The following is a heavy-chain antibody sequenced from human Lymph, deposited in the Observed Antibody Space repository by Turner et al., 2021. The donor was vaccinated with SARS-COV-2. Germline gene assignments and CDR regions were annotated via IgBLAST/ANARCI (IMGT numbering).Heavy chain of an antibody. V-gene: IGHV1-24*01. CDR3: ATVLCTGSSCYYYGMDV. D-gene: IGHD2-15*01. CDR2: FDPEDGEI. J-gene: IGHJ6*02. CDR1: GYTLTELS. Sequence: QVPLVQSGAEVKKPGASVIVSCKVSGYTLTELSMHWVRQAPGKGLEWMGGFDPEDGEIIYAQKCQGRVTMTEDTSTDTAYMELSSLRSEDTAVYYCATVLCTGSSCYYYGMDVWGQGTKVTVSS.